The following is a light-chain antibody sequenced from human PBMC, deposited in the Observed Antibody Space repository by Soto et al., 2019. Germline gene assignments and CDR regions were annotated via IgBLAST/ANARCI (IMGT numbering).Light chain of an antibody. CDR3: QSYDSSLSVV. CDR2: GNS. Sequence: QLVLTQPPSVSGAPGQRVTISCTGSSSNIGAGYDVHWYQQLPGTAPKLLIYGNSNRPSGVPDRFSGSKSGTSASLAITGLQADDEADYYCQSYDSSLSVVFGGGTQLTVL. V-gene: IGLV1-40*01. CDR1: SSNIGAGYD. J-gene: IGLJ2*01.